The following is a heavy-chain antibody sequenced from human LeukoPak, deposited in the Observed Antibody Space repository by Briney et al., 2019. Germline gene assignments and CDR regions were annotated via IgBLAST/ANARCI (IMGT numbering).Heavy chain of an antibody. D-gene: IGHD3-22*01. Sequence: SVKVSCKASGGTFSSYAISWVRQAPGQGLEWMGRIIPIFGTANYAQKFQGRVTITTDESTSTAYMELSSLRSEDTAVYHCARELGTMIVVVITQVGWFDPWGQGTLVTVSS. CDR2: IIPIFGTA. CDR1: GGTFSSYA. V-gene: IGHV1-69*05. CDR3: ARELGTMIVVVITQVGWFDP. J-gene: IGHJ5*02.